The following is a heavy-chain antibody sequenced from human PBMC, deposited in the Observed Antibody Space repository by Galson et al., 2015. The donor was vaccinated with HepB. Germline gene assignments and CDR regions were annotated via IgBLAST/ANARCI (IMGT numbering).Heavy chain of an antibody. J-gene: IGHJ4*02. Sequence: SLRLSCAASGFTFSSYAMSWVRQAPGKGLEWVSAISGSGGSTCYADSVKGRFTISRDNSKNTLYLQMNSLRAEDTAVYYCAKDLSSYSGTHIFVDWGQGTLVTVSS. CDR1: GFTFSSYA. CDR3: AKDLSSYSGTHIFVD. D-gene: IGHD1-26*01. CDR2: ISGSGGST. V-gene: IGHV3-23*01.